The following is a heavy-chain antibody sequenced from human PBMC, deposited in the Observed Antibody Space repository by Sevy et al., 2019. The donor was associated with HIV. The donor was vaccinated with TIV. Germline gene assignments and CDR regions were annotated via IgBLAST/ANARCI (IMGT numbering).Heavy chain of an antibody. CDR1: GGSFSGYY. J-gene: IGHJ3*02. CDR3: ARGRHCGGDCYPGAHDAFDI. D-gene: IGHD2-21*01. CDR2: INHSGST. Sequence: SETLSLTCAVYGGSFSGYYWSWIRQPPGKGLEGIGEINHSGSTNYNPSLKSRVTISVDTSKNQFSLKLSSVTAADTAVYYCARGRHCGGDCYPGAHDAFDIWGQGTMVTVSS. V-gene: IGHV4-34*01.